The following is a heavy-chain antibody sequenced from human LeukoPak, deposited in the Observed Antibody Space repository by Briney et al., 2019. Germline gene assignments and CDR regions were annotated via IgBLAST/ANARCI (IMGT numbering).Heavy chain of an antibody. J-gene: IGHJ4*02. CDR2: ISWDGDRT. CDR3: AKDAYCSGGSCRHRAFDY. D-gene: IGHD2-15*01. V-gene: IGHV3-43*01. Sequence: PGGSLRLSCAASGFTFDDYTMHWVRQAPGKGLEWVSLISWDGDRTYYADSVKGQFTISRDNRKNSLYLQMNSLRTEDTALYYCAKDAYCSGGSCRHRAFDYWGQGTLVTVSS. CDR1: GFTFDDYT.